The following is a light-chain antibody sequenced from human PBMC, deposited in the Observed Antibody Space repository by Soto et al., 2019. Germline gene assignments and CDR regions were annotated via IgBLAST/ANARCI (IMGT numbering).Light chain of an antibody. V-gene: IGKV3-15*01. J-gene: IGKJ3*01. Sequence: EIVMTQSPATLSVSPGERATLSCRASQSVSSNLAWYQQKPGQAPRLLIYGASTRATGIPARFSGSGSGTEFTLTISSLQSEDFAVYYCQQYTTPFTFGPGTKVDIK. CDR1: QSVSSN. CDR3: QQYTTPFT. CDR2: GAS.